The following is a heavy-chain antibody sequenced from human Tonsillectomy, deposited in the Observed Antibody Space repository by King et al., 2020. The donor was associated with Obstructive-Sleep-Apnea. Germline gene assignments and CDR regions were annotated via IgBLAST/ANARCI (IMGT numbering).Heavy chain of an antibody. CDR3: AVRYVDWSSQTYDGMDV. CDR2: IDYSGST. J-gene: IGHJ6*02. Sequence: LQLQESGPGLVKPSETLSLTCTIFGGSISSSSYYWGWIRQPPGKGLEYIVCIDYSGSTYDNPALKRHVTISIYNSKNQFSLMLTSVTAADTAVYHCAVRYVDWSSQTYDGMDVWGQGTTVTVSS. D-gene: IGHD3-9*01. CDR1: GGSISSSSYY. V-gene: IGHV4-39*01.